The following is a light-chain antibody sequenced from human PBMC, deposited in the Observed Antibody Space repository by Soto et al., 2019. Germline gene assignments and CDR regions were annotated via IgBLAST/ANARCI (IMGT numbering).Light chain of an antibody. CDR3: QQYGTSEII. J-gene: IGKJ5*01. CDR2: DTS. Sequence: IVLTQSPGTLSLSPGERATLSCRTSQSVSNTYVAWYQQKPGQAPRLLIYDTSSRVTGIPDRFSGSGSGTDFTLAISRLEPEDFLVFYCQQYGTSEIIVGQGTRLE. V-gene: IGKV3-20*01. CDR1: QSVSNTY.